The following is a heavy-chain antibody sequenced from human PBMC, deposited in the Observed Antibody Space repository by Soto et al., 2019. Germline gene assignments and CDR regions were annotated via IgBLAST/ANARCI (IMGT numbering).Heavy chain of an antibody. J-gene: IGHJ4*02. D-gene: IGHD1-26*01. CDR3: ARKVGPASLDY. CDR1: GFTFSTYW. Sequence: EVQLVESGGGLVQPGGSLRLSCAASGFTFSTYWMHWVRQAPGKGLVWVSRINSGGSTTSYADSVKGRFTISRDNAKNTLDLQMNSLRAEDTAVYYGARKVGPASLDYWGQGALVTVSS. V-gene: IGHV3-74*01. CDR2: INSGGSTT.